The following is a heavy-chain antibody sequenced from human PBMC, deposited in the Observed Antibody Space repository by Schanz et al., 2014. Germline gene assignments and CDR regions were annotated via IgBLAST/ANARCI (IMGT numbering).Heavy chain of an antibody. D-gene: IGHD2-2*01. V-gene: IGHV1-46*03. J-gene: IGHJ4*02. CDR2: INPSGGST. CDR1: GSIFSKLL. Sequence: QVQLVQSGAEVKKPGASVKVSCKVSGSIFSKLLMHWVRQGPAKGLEWMGIINPSGGSTSYAQKFQGRVTMTRDTSTSTVNMELSSLRSEDTAVYYCARGGFFDSTSFDSWGQGTLVTVSS. CDR3: ARGGFFDSTSFDS.